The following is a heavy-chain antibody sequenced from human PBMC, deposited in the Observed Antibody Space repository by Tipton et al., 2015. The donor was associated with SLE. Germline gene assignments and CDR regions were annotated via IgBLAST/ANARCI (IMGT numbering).Heavy chain of an antibody. CDR2: MNPNSGGT. J-gene: IGHJ5*02. Sequence: QLVQSGAEVKKPGASVKGSCKASGYTFTSYDINWVRQATGQGLEWMGWMNPNSGGTYYNPSLKSRVTISVDRSKNQFSLKLSSVPAADTAVYYCARDGAGDSGDHGWFDPWGQGTLVTVSS. D-gene: IGHD4-17*01. CDR1: GYTFTSYD. CDR3: ARDGAGDSGDHGWFDP. V-gene: IGHV1-8*01.